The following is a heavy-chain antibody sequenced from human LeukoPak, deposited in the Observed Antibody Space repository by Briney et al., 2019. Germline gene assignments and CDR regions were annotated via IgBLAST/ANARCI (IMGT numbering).Heavy chain of an antibody. J-gene: IGHJ6*02. CDR3: ARGKQQQLESYDYYGMDV. D-gene: IGHD6-13*01. CDR1: GFTFSSYS. V-gene: IGHV3-21*03. CDR2: ISSSSYL. Sequence: GGSLRLSCAASGFTFSSYSMNWVRQAPGKGLEWVSSISSSSYLYYADSVKGRFTVSRDNAKNSLYLQMNSLRAEDTAVYYCARGKQQQLESYDYYGMDVWGQGTTGTVSS.